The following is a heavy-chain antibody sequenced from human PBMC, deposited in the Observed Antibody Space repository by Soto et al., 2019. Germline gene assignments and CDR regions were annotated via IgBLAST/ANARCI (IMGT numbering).Heavy chain of an antibody. Sequence: QVQLVQSGAEVKKPGASVKVSCKASGYTFTSYDINWVRQATGQGLEWMGWMNPNSGNTGYAQKFQGRVTMTRNTSISTAYMELSSLRSEDTAVYYCARGVDTAMVIYYYYGMDVWGQVTTVTVSS. CDR2: MNPNSGNT. CDR1: GYTFTSYD. V-gene: IGHV1-8*01. D-gene: IGHD5-18*01. J-gene: IGHJ6*02. CDR3: ARGVDTAMVIYYYYGMDV.